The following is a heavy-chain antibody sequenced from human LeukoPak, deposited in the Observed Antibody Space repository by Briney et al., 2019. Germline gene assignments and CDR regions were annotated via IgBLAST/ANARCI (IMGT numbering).Heavy chain of an antibody. J-gene: IGHJ3*02. D-gene: IGHD2-21*02. CDR3: ARAPFCGDDCYSRAFDI. Sequence: SVKVSCKASGGTFSSYTISWARQAPGQGLEWMGGIIPIFGTANYAQKFQGRVTITADESTSTAYMELSSLRSEDTAVYYCARAPFCGDDCYSRAFDIWGQGTMVTVSS. V-gene: IGHV1-69*13. CDR2: IIPIFGTA. CDR1: GGTFSSYT.